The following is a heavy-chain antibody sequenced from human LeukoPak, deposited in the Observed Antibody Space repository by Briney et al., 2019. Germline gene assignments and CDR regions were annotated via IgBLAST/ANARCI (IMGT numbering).Heavy chain of an antibody. Sequence: GGSLRLSCAVSGFTVSGNHVTWVRQAPGKGLVWVSTIYNTGTTNYADSVKGRFTISRDNSKNTLYLQVNSLRAEDTAVYYCAKGGKWDVTPFDYWGQGTLVTVSS. CDR3: AKGGKWDVTPFDY. CDR1: GFTVSGNH. J-gene: IGHJ4*02. CDR2: IYNTGTT. D-gene: IGHD1-26*01. V-gene: IGHV3-53*01.